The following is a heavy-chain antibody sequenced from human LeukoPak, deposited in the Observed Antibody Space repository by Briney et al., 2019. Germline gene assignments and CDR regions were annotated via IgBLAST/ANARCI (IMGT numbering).Heavy chain of an antibody. V-gene: IGHV3-21*01. CDR1: GFTFSSYS. CDR3: ARDGSDRGYSYGYDY. J-gene: IGHJ4*02. Sequence: PGGSLRLSCAASGFTFSSYSMNWVCQAPGKGLEWVSSISSSSSYIYYADSVKGRFTISRDNAKNSLYLQMSSLRAEDTAVYYCARDGSDRGYSYGYDYWGQGTLVTVSS. D-gene: IGHD5-18*01. CDR2: ISSSSSYI.